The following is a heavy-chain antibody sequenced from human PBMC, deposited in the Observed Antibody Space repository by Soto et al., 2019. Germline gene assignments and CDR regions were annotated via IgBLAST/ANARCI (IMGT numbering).Heavy chain of an antibody. Sequence: GGSLRLSCSASGLSFGIYTISWFRQAPGKGLEWVGFIRGEAYGGTTEYAASVKGRFTISRDDSKGIAYLQMNSLKTEDTSVYYCCSPKPSYATSLYYFDNWGQGTLVTVSS. D-gene: IGHD2-2*01. J-gene: IGHJ4*02. CDR1: GLSFGIYT. CDR2: IRGEAYGGTT. CDR3: CSPKPSYATSLYYFDN. V-gene: IGHV3-49*03.